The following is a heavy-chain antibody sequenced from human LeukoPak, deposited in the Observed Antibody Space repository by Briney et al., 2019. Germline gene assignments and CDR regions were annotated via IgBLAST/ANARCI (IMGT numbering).Heavy chain of an antibody. CDR2: FDREDGGT. J-gene: IGHJ4*02. Sequence: ASVKVSCKVSGYTFTELSMHWVRQAPGKGLEWMGGFDREDGGTIYAQKFQGRVTMTEDTSIDTAYMELSSLRSEDTAVYYCVTGTTVGADYWGQGTLVTVSS. CDR3: VTGTTVGADY. D-gene: IGHD4-23*01. CDR1: GYTFTELS. V-gene: IGHV1-24*01.